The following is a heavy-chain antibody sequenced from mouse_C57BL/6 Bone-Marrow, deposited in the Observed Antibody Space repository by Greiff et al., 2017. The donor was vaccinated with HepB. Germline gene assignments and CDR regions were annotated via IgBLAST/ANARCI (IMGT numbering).Heavy chain of an antibody. CDR3: AREGYSNYESYFDY. CDR1: GYTFTSYW. J-gene: IGHJ2*01. CDR2: IHPNSGST. Sequence: VQLQQPGAELVKPGASVKLSCKASGYTFTSYWMHWVKQRPGQGLEWIGMIHPNSGSTNYNEKFKSKATMTVDKSSSTAYMQLSSLTSEDSAVYYGAREGYSNYESYFDYWGQGTTLTVSS. V-gene: IGHV1-64*01. D-gene: IGHD2-5*01.